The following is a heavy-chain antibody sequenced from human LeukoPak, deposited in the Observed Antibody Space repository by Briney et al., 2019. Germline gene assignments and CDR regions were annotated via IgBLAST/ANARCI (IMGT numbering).Heavy chain of an antibody. CDR1: GGSISSSSYY. Sequence: SETLSLTCTVSGGSISSSSYYWGWIRQPPGKGLEWIGTIYYSGSTYYNPSLKSRVTTSVDTSKNQFSLKLSSVTAADTAVYYCARHGFRSFTQPFDYWGQGTLVTVSS. CDR2: IYYSGST. D-gene: IGHD2-21*01. J-gene: IGHJ4*02. CDR3: ARHGFRSFTQPFDY. V-gene: IGHV4-39*01.